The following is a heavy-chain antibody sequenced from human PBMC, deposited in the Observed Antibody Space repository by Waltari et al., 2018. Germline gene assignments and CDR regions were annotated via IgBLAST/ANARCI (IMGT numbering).Heavy chain of an antibody. J-gene: IGHJ4*02. Sequence: QVQLVESGGGAVQPGRSLRLSCAATGFTFSSYAMHWVRQAPGKGLEWVAVISYNGDDKYDTDSVKGRFTISRDNSKNTLYLQMNSLRPEDTAVYYCAKVPGTSQLYYLDNWGQGTLVTVSS. CDR3: AKVPGTSQLYYLDN. D-gene: IGHD1-1*01. CDR1: GFTFSSYA. V-gene: IGHV3-30*18. CDR2: ISYNGDDK.